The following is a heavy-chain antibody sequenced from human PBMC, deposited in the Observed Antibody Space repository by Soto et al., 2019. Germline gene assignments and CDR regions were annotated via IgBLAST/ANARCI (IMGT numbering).Heavy chain of an antibody. CDR1: A. J-gene: IGHJ4*01. CDR2: IGTDGNT. Sequence: AMNWVRQAPGKGLAWVSAIGTDGNTYYANSVKGRFTISRDNSRTTLYLQMNSLRVEDTALYYCVRKYPGTRPFDYWGQGTLVTVSS. D-gene: IGHD2-2*01. V-gene: IGHV3-23*01. CDR3: VRKYPGTRPFDY.